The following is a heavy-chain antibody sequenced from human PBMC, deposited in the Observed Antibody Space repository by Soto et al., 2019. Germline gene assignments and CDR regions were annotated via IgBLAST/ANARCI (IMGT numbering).Heavy chain of an antibody. CDR1: GFPFSSYD. CDR3: ASSSYGSGRYYYYGMDV. V-gene: IGHV3-13*01. D-gene: IGHD3-10*01. Sequence: PGGSLRLSCAASGFPFSSYDMHWVRQATGKGLEWVSAIGTAGDTYYPGSVKGRFTISRENAKNSLYLQMNSLRAEDTAVYYCASSSYGSGRYYYYGMDVWGQGTTVTVSS. CDR2: IGTAGDT. J-gene: IGHJ6*02.